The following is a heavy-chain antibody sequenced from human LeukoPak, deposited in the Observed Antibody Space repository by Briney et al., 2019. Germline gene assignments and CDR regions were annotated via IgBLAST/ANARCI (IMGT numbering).Heavy chain of an antibody. J-gene: IGHJ4*02. D-gene: IGHD6-13*01. V-gene: IGHV4-34*01. CDR1: GGSFSGCY. Sequence: SETLSLTCAVYGGSFSGCYWSWIRQPPGKGLEWIGEINHSGSTNYNPSLKSRVTISVDTSKNQFSLKLSSVTAADTAVYYCARGLGSSSSLRIAAAGTGPRFDYWGQGTLVTVSS. CDR3: ARGLGSSSSLRIAAAGTGPRFDY. CDR2: INHSGST.